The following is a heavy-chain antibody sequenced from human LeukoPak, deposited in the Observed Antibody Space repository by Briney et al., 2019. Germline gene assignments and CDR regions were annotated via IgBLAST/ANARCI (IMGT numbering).Heavy chain of an antibody. CDR1: GGTFSSYA. CDR2: IIPIFGTA. D-gene: IGHD3-3*01. J-gene: IGHJ4*02. Sequence: ASVKVSCKASGGTFSSYAISWVRQAPGQGLEWMGRIIPIFGTANYAQKLQGRVTMTTDTSTSTAYMELRSLRSDDTAVYYCARDWPDFWSGYGYPQNFDYWGQGTLVTVSS. V-gene: IGHV1-69*05. CDR3: ARDWPDFWSGYGYPQNFDY.